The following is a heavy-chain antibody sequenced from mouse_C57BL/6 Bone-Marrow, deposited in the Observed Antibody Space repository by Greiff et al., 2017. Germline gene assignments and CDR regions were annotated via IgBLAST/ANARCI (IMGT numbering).Heavy chain of an antibody. CDR3: LYCGIPAWFAY. V-gene: IGHV1-61*01. CDR1: GYTFTSYC. Sequence: VQLQQPGAELVRPGSSVKLSCTASGYTFTSYCMDWVKQRPGQGLEWLGNIYPADSETHYNQKFTDKATLTVDTSSSTAYMQLSSLTSEDSAVYYCLYCGIPAWFAYWGQGTLVTVSA. CDR2: IYPADSET. D-gene: IGHD1-1*01. J-gene: IGHJ3*01.